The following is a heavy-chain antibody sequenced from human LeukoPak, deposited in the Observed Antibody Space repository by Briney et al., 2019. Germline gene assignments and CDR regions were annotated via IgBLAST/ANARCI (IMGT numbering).Heavy chain of an antibody. D-gene: IGHD2-8*01. V-gene: IGHV3-30-3*01. Sequence: PGGSLRLSCAASGFTFSSYAMHRVRQAPGKGLEWVAVISYDGSNKYYADSVKGRFTISRDNSKNTLYLQMNSLRAEDTAVYYCARGPERTGVGTRYYYDMDVWGQGTTVTVSS. CDR2: ISYDGSNK. CDR1: GFTFSSYA. CDR3: ARGPERTGVGTRYYYDMDV. J-gene: IGHJ6*02.